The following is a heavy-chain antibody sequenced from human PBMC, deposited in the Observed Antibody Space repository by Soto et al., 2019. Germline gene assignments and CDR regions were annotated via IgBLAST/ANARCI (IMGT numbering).Heavy chain of an antibody. V-gene: IGHV4-28*01. CDR3: ARWGTTVTTPSSWYFDL. D-gene: IGHD4-17*01. Sequence: QVQLQESGPGLVKPSDTLSLTCAVSGYSISSSNWWGCIRQPPGNGLEWIGYIYYSGSTYYNPSLTSWVTMSVDTSKNQFSLKLSSVTAVDTAVYYCARWGTTVTTPSSWYFDLWGRGTLVTVSS. CDR2: IYYSGST. CDR1: GYSISSSNW. J-gene: IGHJ2*01.